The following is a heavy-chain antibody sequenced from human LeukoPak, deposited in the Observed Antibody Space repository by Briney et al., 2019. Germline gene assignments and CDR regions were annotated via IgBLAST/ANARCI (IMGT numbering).Heavy chain of an antibody. CDR1: GFTFSSYA. CDR2: ISSNGGST. Sequence: GGSLRLSCAASGFTFSSYAMHWVRQAPGKGLEYVSAISSNGGSTYYANSVKGRFTISRDNYKNTPYLQMGSLRAEDMAVYYCAREANGPITTATREFDYWGQGTLVTVSS. V-gene: IGHV3-64*01. CDR3: AREANGPITTATREFDY. J-gene: IGHJ4*02. D-gene: IGHD4-17*01.